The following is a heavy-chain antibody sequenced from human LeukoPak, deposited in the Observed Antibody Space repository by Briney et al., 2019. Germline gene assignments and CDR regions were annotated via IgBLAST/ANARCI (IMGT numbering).Heavy chain of an antibody. D-gene: IGHD6-13*01. J-gene: IGHJ4*02. CDR3: TREPSSSWSYFDY. Sequence: ASVKVSCKASGYTFTDFGISWVRQAPGQGLEWMGWISAYNGNKNYVQKFQGRVTMTTDTSTSTAYMELTSLRSDDTAMYYCTREPSSSWSYFDYWGQGTLVTVSS. V-gene: IGHV1-18*01. CDR2: ISAYNGNK. CDR1: GYTFTDFG.